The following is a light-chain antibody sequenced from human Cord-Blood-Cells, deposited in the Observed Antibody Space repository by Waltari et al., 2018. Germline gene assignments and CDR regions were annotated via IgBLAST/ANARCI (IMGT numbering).Light chain of an antibody. CDR2: DVS. CDR3: SSYTSSSTRV. J-gene: IGLJ3*02. CDR1: SSDVGGYNY. Sequence: QSALTQPASVSGSPGQSITISCTGTSSDVGGYNYVYWYQQHPGKAPKLMIYDVSNRPSGVSNRFAGSKSSNTASLTISGLQAEDEADYYCSSYTSSSTRVFGGGTKLTVL. V-gene: IGLV2-14*01.